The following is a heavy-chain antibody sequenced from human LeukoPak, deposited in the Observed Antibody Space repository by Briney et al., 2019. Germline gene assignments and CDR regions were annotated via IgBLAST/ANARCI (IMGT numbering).Heavy chain of an antibody. CDR1: GFTFSSYA. Sequence: GRSLRLSCAASGFTFSSYAMHWVRQAPGKGLEWVAVISYDGSNKYYADSVKGRFTISRDNSKNTLYLQMNSLGAEDTAVYYCARALGNIAVAGTGFDYWGQGTLVTVSS. CDR2: ISYDGSNK. V-gene: IGHV3-30*04. J-gene: IGHJ4*02. CDR3: ARALGNIAVAGTGFDY. D-gene: IGHD6-19*01.